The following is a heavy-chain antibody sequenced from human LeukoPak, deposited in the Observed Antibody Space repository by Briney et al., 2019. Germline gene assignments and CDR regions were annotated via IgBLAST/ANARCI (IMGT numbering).Heavy chain of an antibody. V-gene: IGHV3-23*01. J-gene: IGHJ4*02. CDR1: GFTFSGSA. D-gene: IGHD6-19*01. CDR2: ISGSGGRT. CDR3: SAQPEEVAGGMNS. Sequence: GGSLRLSCAASGFTFSGSAMSWVRQAPEKGLEWVSGISGSGGRTYYADSVKGRFTISRDNSKNTLYLQMITLRAGDTAVYYCSAQPEEVAGGMNSWGQGALVTVSS.